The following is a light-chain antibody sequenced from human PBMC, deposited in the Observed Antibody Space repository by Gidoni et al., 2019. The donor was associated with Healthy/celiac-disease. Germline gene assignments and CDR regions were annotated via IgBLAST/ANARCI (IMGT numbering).Light chain of an antibody. CDR3: MQALQTPPWT. CDR1: QSLLHSNGYNY. J-gene: IGKJ1*01. CDR2: LGS. V-gene: IGKV2-28*01. Sequence: DMVMTQSPRSLPVTPGEPASISCRSSQSLLHSNGYNYLDWYLQKPGQSPQLLIYLGSNRASGVPDRFSGSGSGTDFTLKISRVEAEDVGVYYCMQALQTPPWTFGQGTKVEIK.